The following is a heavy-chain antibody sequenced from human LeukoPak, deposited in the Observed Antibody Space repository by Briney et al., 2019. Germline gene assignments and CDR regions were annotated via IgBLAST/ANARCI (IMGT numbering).Heavy chain of an antibody. V-gene: IGHV4-34*01. D-gene: IGHD2/OR15-2a*01. Sequence: SETLSLTCAVYGGSFSGYYWSWIRQPPGKGLEWIGEINHSGSTNYNPSLKSRVTISVDTSKNQFSLKLSSVTAADTAVYYCARSRAKEFTRRYYYMDVWGKGTTVTVSS. J-gene: IGHJ6*03. CDR2: INHSGST. CDR3: ARSRAKEFTRRYYYMDV. CDR1: GGSFSGYY.